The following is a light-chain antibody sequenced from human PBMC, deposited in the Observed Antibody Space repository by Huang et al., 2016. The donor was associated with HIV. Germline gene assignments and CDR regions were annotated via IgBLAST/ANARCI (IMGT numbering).Light chain of an antibody. CDR3: QQYQDWPRT. Sequence: EIVMTQSPGTLSLSPGERATLSCRPSQSGSSNLAWYQHKPGQAPRLLIYGASSRATGVPARFSGGGSGTEFTLTISSLQSDDFVVYYCQQYQDWPRTFGQGTKVEIK. CDR2: GAS. CDR1: QSGSSN. V-gene: IGKV3-15*01. J-gene: IGKJ1*01.